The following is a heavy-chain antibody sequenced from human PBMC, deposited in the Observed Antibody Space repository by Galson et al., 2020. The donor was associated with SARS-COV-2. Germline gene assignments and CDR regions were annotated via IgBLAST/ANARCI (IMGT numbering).Heavy chain of an antibody. CDR3: ARYSEIYDGTFDI. CDR1: GGSINTYY. J-gene: IGHJ3*02. D-gene: IGHD1-26*01. V-gene: IGHV4-59*01. Sequence: SETLSLTCTVSGGSINTYYWTWNRQPPGKGLEWIGYIFYSGSYNYNPSLESRVTISIDTSKNHFSLELSSVTAADTAVYYCARYSEIYDGTFDIWGLGTMVTVSS. CDR2: IFYSGSY.